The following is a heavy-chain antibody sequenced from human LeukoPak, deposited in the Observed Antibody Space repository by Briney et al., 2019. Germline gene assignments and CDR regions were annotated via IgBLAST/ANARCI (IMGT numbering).Heavy chain of an antibody. CDR1: GGSISSGGYS. Sequence: PSQTLSLTCAVSGGSISSGGYSWSWIRQPPGKGLEWIGYIYHSGSTYYNPSLKSRVTISVDTSKNQFSLKLSSVTAADTAVYYCARRYYDSSGYAWDAFDIWGQGTMVTVSS. J-gene: IGHJ3*02. CDR2: IYHSGST. V-gene: IGHV4-30-2*01. CDR3: ARRYYDSSGYAWDAFDI. D-gene: IGHD3-22*01.